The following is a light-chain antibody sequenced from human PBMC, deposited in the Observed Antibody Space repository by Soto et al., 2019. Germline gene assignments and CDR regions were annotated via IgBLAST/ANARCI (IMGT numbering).Light chain of an antibody. CDR1: SSNIGSKT. V-gene: IGLV1-44*01. CDR2: SND. Sequence: QSVLTQAPSASGTPGQRVTISCSGSSSNIGSKTVSWYQQVPGTAPKLLIYSNDQRPSGVPGRFSGSKSGTSASLAIGGLQSEDEADYYCAAWDGSLNGWVFGGGTKLTVL. J-gene: IGLJ2*01. CDR3: AAWDGSLNGWV.